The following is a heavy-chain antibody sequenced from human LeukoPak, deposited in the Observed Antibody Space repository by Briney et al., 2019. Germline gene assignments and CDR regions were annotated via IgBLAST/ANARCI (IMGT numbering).Heavy chain of an antibody. Sequence: PGGSLRLSCAASGFTFSSYSMNWVRQAPGKGLEWVSSISSSSSYIYYADSVKGRFTISRDNAKNSLHLQMNSLRAEDTAVYYCARDGQWLVYRFDYWGQGTLVTVSS. CDR2: ISSSSSYI. D-gene: IGHD6-19*01. V-gene: IGHV3-21*01. CDR1: GFTFSSYS. CDR3: ARDGQWLVYRFDY. J-gene: IGHJ4*02.